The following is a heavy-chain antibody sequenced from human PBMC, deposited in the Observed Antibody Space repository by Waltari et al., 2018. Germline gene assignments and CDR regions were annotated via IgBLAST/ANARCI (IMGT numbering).Heavy chain of an antibody. V-gene: IGHV4-39*07. CDR2: IYYSGST. CDR3: ARAPYGDLTFDY. D-gene: IGHD4-17*01. J-gene: IGHJ4*02. Sequence: QLQLQESGPGLVKPSETLSLTCTVSGGSIRSSSYYWGWTRQPPGKGLEWIGSIYYSGSTYYNPSLKSRVTISVDTSKNQFSLKLSSVTAADTAVYYCARAPYGDLTFDYWGQGTLVTVSS. CDR1: GGSIRSSSYY.